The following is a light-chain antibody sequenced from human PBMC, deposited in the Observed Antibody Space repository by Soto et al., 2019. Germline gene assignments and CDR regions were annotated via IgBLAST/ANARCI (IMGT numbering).Light chain of an antibody. V-gene: IGKV3-15*01. CDR2: GAS. Sequence: DIVLTQSPGTLSLSPGERATLSCRASQRVISSYLAWFQQRPGQAPRLLISGASTRATGIPARFSGSGSGTEFTLTISSLQSADFGVYYCQQYHNWPQTFGQGTKVDI. J-gene: IGKJ1*01. CDR1: QRVISSY. CDR3: QQYHNWPQT.